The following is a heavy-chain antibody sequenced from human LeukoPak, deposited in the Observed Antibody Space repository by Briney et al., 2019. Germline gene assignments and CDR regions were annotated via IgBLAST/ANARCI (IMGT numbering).Heavy chain of an antibody. D-gene: IGHD3-10*01. CDR3: ARRGRRFGDFDWFDP. CDR1: GGSVSSGSYY. Sequence: SETLSLTCTVSGGSVSSGSYYWGWIRQPPGKGLEWIGSIYYSGSTYYNPSLKSRVTISVDTSKNQFSLKLSSVTAADTAVYYCARRGRRFGDFDWFDPWGQGTLVTVSS. J-gene: IGHJ5*02. CDR2: IYYSGST. V-gene: IGHV4-39*01.